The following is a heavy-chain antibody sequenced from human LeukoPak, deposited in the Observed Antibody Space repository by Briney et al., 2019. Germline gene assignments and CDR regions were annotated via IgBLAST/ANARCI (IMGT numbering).Heavy chain of an antibody. Sequence: GGSLRLSCAASGFTFSNYGMHWVRQAPGKGVEWVTFIRFNGSNKYYAASVKGRFTISRDNSKNTLYLQLNSLRTEDTAVYYCAKGFSGKFDYWGQGTLVTVSS. CDR2: IRFNGSNK. D-gene: IGHD1-26*01. V-gene: IGHV3-30*02. CDR3: AKGFSGKFDY. J-gene: IGHJ4*02. CDR1: GFTFSNYG.